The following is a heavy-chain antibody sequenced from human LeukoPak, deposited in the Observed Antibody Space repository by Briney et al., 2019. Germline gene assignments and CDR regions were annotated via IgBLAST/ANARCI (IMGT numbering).Heavy chain of an antibody. CDR1: GXTFSTYA. D-gene: IGHD6-13*01. V-gene: IGHV3-23*01. CDR2: ISGSGAKT. J-gene: IGHJ4*02. Sequence: GGSLRLSCAASGXTFSTYAISWVRQAPGKGLESVSAISGSGAKTYYADSVKGRFTITRDNSKNTLYLQMNSLRAEDTAVYYCAKEYSSSGYFDYWGQGALVTVSS. CDR3: AKEYSSSGYFDY.